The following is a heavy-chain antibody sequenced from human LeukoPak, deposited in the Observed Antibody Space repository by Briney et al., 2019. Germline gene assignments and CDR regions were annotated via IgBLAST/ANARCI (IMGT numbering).Heavy chain of an antibody. D-gene: IGHD2-2*01. CDR1: GYTFTDYY. V-gene: IGHV1-2*02. Sequence: ASVKVSCKASGYTFTDYYMHWVRQAPGQGLEWMGLINPNTGGTNYAQKFQGRVTMTRDTSITTAYMELSRLRSDDTAVYYCARRPIVGVPAPIDYWGQGNLVTVSS. J-gene: IGHJ4*02. CDR3: ARRPIVGVPAPIDY. CDR2: INPNTGGT.